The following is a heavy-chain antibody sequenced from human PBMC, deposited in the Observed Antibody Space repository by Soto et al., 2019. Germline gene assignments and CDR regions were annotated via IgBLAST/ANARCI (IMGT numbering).Heavy chain of an antibody. CDR1: GGTFSSYA. J-gene: IGHJ6*02. CDR3: ARDGEMATNYYSYGMDV. V-gene: IGHV1-69*06. CDR2: IIPIFGTA. D-gene: IGHD5-12*01. Sequence: QVQLVQSGAEVKKPGSSVKVSCKASGGTFSSYAISWVRQAPGQGLEWMGGIIPIFGTANYAQKFQGRVTITADKSTSTAYMELSSLRSEDTAVYYCARDGEMATNYYSYGMDVWGQGTTVTVSS.